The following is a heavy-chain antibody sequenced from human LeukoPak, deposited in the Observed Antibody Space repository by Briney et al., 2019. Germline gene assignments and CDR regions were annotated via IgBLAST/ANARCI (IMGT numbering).Heavy chain of an antibody. CDR1: GFGFSDYW. J-gene: IGHJ4*02. CDR2: ISIDGSYT. V-gene: IGHV3-74*01. Sequence: GGSLRLSCAASGFGFSDYWMHWVRQVPGRGPVWVSHISIDGSYTNYADSVKGRFTISRDKSKNTLFLQVTSLRAEDTAVYYCATQGAYNVLTGYYTLDYWGQGTLVTVSS. D-gene: IGHD3-9*01. CDR3: ATQGAYNVLTGYYTLDY.